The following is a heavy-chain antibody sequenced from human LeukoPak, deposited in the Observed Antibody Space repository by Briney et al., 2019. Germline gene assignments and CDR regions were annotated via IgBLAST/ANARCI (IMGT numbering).Heavy chain of an antibody. Sequence: GGSLRLSCAASGFTFSSYWMSWVRQAPGKGLEWVGRIKSKTDGGTTDYAAPVKGRFTISRDDSKNTLYLQMNSLKTEDTAVYYCEGTQGYCSSTSCYGTRYWGQGTLVTVSS. V-gene: IGHV3-15*01. J-gene: IGHJ4*02. CDR2: IKSKTDGGTT. CDR3: EGTQGYCSSTSCYGTRY. D-gene: IGHD2-2*01. CDR1: GFTFSSYW.